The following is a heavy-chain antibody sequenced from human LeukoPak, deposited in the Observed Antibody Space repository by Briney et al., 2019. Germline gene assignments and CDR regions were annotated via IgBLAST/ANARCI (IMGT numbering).Heavy chain of an antibody. D-gene: IGHD6-13*01. CDR3: ARPMEDTQQLTNDAFDI. CDR2: INAGNGNT. V-gene: IGHV1-3*01. J-gene: IGHJ3*02. Sequence: ASVKVSCKASGGTFSSYAMHWVRQAPGQRLEWMGWINAGNGNTKYSQKFQGRVTITRDTSASTAYMELSSLRSEDTAVYYCARPMEDTQQLTNDAFDIWGQGTMVTVSS. CDR1: GGTFSSYA.